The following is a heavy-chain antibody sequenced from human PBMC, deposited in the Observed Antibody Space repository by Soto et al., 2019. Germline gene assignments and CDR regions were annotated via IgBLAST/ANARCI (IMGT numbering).Heavy chain of an antibody. V-gene: IGHV1-46*01. Sequence: QVQLVQSGAEVKKPGASVKVSCKASGYTFTSYYMHWVRQAPGQGLEWMGIINPSGGSTSYAQKFQGRVNMTRDTSTSTVYMELSSLRSEDTAVYYCARGPEWIQLWSPFDYWGQGTLVTVSS. CDR2: INPSGGST. J-gene: IGHJ4*02. CDR3: ARGPEWIQLWSPFDY. CDR1: GYTFTSYY. D-gene: IGHD5-18*01.